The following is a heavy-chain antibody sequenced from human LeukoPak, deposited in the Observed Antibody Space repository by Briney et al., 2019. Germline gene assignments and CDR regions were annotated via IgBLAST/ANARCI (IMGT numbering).Heavy chain of an antibody. CDR2: ISYDGSNK. CDR1: GFTFSSYG. CDR3: AKDLAGYYSAYYYGMDV. J-gene: IGHJ6*02. D-gene: IGHD3-9*01. V-gene: IGHV3-30*18. Sequence: GRSLRLSCAASGFTFSSYGMHWVRQAPGKGLEWVAVISYDGSNKYCADSVKGRFTISRDNSKNTLYLQMNSLRAEDTAVYYCAKDLAGYYSAYYYGMDVWGQGTTVTVSS.